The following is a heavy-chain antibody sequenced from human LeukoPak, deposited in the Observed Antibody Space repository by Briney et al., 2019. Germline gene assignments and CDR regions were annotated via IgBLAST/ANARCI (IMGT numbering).Heavy chain of an antibody. D-gene: IGHD5-18*01. J-gene: IGHJ4*02. CDR1: GGSISSSSYY. CDR2: IYYSGST. Sequence: PSETLSLTCTVSGGSISSSSYYWGWIRQPPGKGLEWIGSIYYSGSTYYNPSLKSRVTISVDTSKNQFSLKLSSVTAADTAVYYCAGGTAKVKALDYWGQGTLVTVSS. V-gene: IGHV4-39*01. CDR3: AGGTAKVKALDY.